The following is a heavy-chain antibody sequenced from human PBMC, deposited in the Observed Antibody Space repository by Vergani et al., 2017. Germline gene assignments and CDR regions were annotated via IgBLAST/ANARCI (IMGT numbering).Heavy chain of an antibody. Sequence: QVQVVQSGAEVKKSGASVKVSCKTSGYTFSNYYMHWVRQAPGQGLEWMGIINPSGGHTNYAQKFQGRVTMTRDTSTSTVYMELSSLSSEDTAIYYCARGDYGILTGYRYWGQGTLVTASA. J-gene: IGHJ4*02. CDR1: GYTFSNYY. CDR3: ARGDYGILTGYRY. CDR2: INPSGGHT. V-gene: IGHV1-46*03. D-gene: IGHD3-9*01.